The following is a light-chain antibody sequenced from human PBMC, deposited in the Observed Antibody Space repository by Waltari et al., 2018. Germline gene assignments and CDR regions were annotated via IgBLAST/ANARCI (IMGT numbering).Light chain of an antibody. CDR1: HSVSSRY. CDR2: GAS. J-gene: IGKJ1*01. V-gene: IGKV3-20*01. Sequence: EIVLTQSPGTLSLSPGERAILSCRASHSVSSRYLAWYQQKLGQAPRLLIYGASSRATGIPDRFSGSGSGTDFTLTINTLEPEDSAMYYCQQYGSSPWTFGHGTRMEIK. CDR3: QQYGSSPWT.